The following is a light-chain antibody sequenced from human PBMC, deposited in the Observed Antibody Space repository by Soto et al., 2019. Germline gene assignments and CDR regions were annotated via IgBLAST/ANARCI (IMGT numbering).Light chain of an antibody. Sequence: QSALTQPASVSGSPGQSITISCTGTSSDVGSYNYVSWYQQHPVKAPKLMIYDVTNRPSGVSDRFSGSKSGNTASLTISGLQAEDEADYYCSSYTSSSTPSVFGTGTKVTVL. CDR3: SSYTSSSTPSV. J-gene: IGLJ1*01. V-gene: IGLV2-14*01. CDR2: DVT. CDR1: SSDVGSYNY.